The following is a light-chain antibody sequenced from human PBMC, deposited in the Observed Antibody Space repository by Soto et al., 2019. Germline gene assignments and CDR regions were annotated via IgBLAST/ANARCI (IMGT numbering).Light chain of an antibody. V-gene: IGLV2-14*01. CDR2: EVR. CDR3: SSYTSDWGV. J-gene: IGLJ1*01. Sequence: QSALTQPASVSGSVGQSITISCTGTSSDVGGYDFVSWYQHHPGKAPKLIIYEVRTRPSGVSDRFSGSKSGNTASLTISGLQAEDEDDYYCSSYTSDWGVFGTGTKVTVL. CDR1: SSDVGGYDF.